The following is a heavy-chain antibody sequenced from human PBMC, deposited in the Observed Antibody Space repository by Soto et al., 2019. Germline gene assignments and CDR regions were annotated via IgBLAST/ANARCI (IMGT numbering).Heavy chain of an antibody. CDR2: IWYDGSIT. Sequence: HPGGSLRLSCVTSGFTFSNYGCHWVRQAPGKGLEWLAVIWYDGSITHYAESVKGRFSISRDQSKNTAYLHMNSLRAEDTALYSCARDLGTTNYYFDYWGQGALVTVSS. CDR3: ARDLGTTNYYFDY. J-gene: IGHJ4*02. D-gene: IGHD1-26*01. V-gene: IGHV3-33*01. CDR1: GFTFSNYG.